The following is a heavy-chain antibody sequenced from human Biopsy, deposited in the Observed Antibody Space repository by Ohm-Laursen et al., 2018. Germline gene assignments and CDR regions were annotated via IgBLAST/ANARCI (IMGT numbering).Heavy chain of an antibody. CDR3: TRDVKRYCSGSSCYTGYFGMDV. Sequence: GTLSLTCSVSGGSVSDSFHFWSWIRQPPGKGLEWIGNVYYSGTTNYNPSLKCRVTVSIDTSKNQFSLKLTSVTAADTAVYFCTRDVKRYCSGSSCYTGYFGMDVWGQGTTVTVSS. CDR1: GGSVSDSFHF. V-gene: IGHV4-61*01. D-gene: IGHD2-2*01. J-gene: IGHJ6*02. CDR2: VYYSGTT.